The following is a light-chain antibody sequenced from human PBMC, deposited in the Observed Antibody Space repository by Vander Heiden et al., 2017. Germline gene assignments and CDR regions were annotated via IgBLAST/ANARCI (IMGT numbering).Light chain of an antibody. CDR3: QQSSSTSPYT. CDR2: TAA. V-gene: IGKV1-39*01. Sequence: DIQMTHSPPSLSASVGDRVSITCRASQSIGNFLTCYQQKPGKAPNLLGHTAASLQSGVPSRFSSSGAGTDFTITISGLQTEDFATYYCQQSSSTSPYTFGQGTKLEIK. J-gene: IGKJ2*01. CDR1: QSIGNF.